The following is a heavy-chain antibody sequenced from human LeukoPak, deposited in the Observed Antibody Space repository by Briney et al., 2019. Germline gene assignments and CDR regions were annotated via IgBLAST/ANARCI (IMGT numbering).Heavy chain of an antibody. J-gene: IGHJ4*02. CDR1: GFTVSSNY. V-gene: IGHV3-53*01. CDR2: IYSGGST. CDR3: AKGKVSDS. Sequence: GGSLRPSCAASGFTVSSNYMSWVRQAPGKGLEWVSVIYSGGSTYYADSVEGRFTISRDNSNNTLYLQMNSLRAEDTAVYYCAKGKVSDSWGQGTLVTVSS. D-gene: IGHD3-10*01.